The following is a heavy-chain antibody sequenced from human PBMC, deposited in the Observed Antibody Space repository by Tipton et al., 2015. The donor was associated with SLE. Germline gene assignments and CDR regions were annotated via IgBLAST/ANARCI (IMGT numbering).Heavy chain of an antibody. J-gene: IGHJ4*02. D-gene: IGHD2-15*01. CDR1: GDSISSSSYY. V-gene: IGHV4-39*07. CDR3: AKTMGGRSCSGGSCFEPFDY. Sequence: TLSLTCIVSGDSISSSSYYWGWIRQPPGKGLEWVGTVYYTGNTFYNPSLKSRVTISVDTSKNQFSLNLSSVTTVDTAVYYCAKTMGGRSCSGGSCFEPFDYWGQGILVTVSS. CDR2: VYYTGNT.